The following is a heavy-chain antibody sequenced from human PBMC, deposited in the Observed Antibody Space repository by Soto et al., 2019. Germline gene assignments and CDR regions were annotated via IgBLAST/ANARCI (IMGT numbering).Heavy chain of an antibody. CDR3: ASSYTRQSYAYYYGMDV. D-gene: IGHD1-26*01. CDR2: IYYSGST. CDR1: GGSISSGDYY. V-gene: IGHV4-30-4*01. J-gene: IGHJ6*02. Sequence: SETLSLTCTVSGGSISSGDYYWSWIRQPPGKGLEWIGYIYYSGSTYYNPSLKSRVTISVDTSKNQFSLKLSSVTAADTAVYYCASSYTRQSYAYYYGMDVWGQGTTVTVSS.